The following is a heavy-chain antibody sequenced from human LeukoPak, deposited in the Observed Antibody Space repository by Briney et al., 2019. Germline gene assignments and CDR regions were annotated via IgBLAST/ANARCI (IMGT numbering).Heavy chain of an antibody. D-gene: IGHD3-3*01. CDR1: GYTFTSYD. CDR3: ARESTDFWSATGNWFDP. V-gene: IGHV1-8*03. CDR2: MNPNSGNT. Sequence: ASVKVSCKASGYTFTSYDINWVRQATGQGLEWMGWMNPNSGNTGYAQKFQGRVTITRNTSISTAYMELSSLRSEDMAVYYCARESTDFWSATGNWFDPWGQGTLVTVSS. J-gene: IGHJ5*02.